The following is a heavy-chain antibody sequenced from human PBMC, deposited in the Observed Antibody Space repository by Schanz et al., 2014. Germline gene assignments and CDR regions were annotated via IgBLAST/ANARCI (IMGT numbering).Heavy chain of an antibody. CDR1: GYTFTTYY. CDR2: INPTGGST. D-gene: IGHD3-10*01. J-gene: IGHJ4*02. CDR3: VRAPHYGSGRHLDY. Sequence: QVQLVQSGAEVKKPGASVKVYCKASGYTFTTYYLHWVRQAPGQGLEWMGIINPTGGSTTYAVKFLGRVTMTSXXXXXXVYMELXXXXXXXXXXXYCVRAPHYGSGRHLDYWGQGTLVTVSS. V-gene: IGHV1-46*01.